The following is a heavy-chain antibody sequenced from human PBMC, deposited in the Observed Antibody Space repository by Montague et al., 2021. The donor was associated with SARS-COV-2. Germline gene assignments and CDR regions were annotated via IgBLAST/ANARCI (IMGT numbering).Heavy chain of an antibody. Sequence: CAISGDSVSSNSAAWNWIRQSPTRGLEWLGRTYYRSKWYNDYAVSVTSRITINPDTSKNQLSLQLHSVTPEDTAVDYCARQPLGYDFVYYYYGMDVWGQGTTVNVSS. D-gene: IGHD5-12*01. V-gene: IGHV6-1*01. CDR3: ARQPLGYDFVYYYYGMDV. J-gene: IGHJ6*02. CDR2: TYYRSKWYN. CDR1: GDSVSSNSAA.